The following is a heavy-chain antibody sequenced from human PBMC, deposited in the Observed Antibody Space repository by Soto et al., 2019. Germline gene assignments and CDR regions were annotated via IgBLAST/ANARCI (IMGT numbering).Heavy chain of an antibody. CDR1: GYTFTSYG. J-gene: IGHJ3*02. V-gene: IGHV1-18*01. CDR2: ISAYNGNT. Sequence: GASVKVSCKASGYTFTSYGISWVRQAPGQGLEWMGWISAYNGNTNYAQKLQGRFTMTTDTSTSTAYMELRSLRSDDTAVYYCARDRDGSGSYDAFDIWGQGTMVTVSS. CDR3: ARDRDGSGSYDAFDI. D-gene: IGHD3-10*01.